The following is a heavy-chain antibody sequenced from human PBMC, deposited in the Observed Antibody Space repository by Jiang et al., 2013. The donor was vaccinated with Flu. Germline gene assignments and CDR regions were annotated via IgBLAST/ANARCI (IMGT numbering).Heavy chain of an antibody. CDR1: SGSISSHY. D-gene: IGHD6-13*01. CDR3: AREDASGAAAGQFDY. V-gene: IGHV4-59*11. CDR2: IHNSGTT. Sequence: GSGLVKPSETLSLTCTVSSGSISSHYWSWIRQPPGKGLEWIGYIHNSGTTNYNPSLKSRVTISIDTSTNQFSLNLSSVTAADTAVYYCAREDASGAAAGQFDYWGQGTLVTVSS. J-gene: IGHJ4*02.